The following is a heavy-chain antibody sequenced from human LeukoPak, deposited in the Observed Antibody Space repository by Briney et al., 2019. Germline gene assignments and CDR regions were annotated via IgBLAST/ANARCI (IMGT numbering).Heavy chain of an antibody. CDR3: ARDLGPVRSGWFDP. Sequence: SETLSLTCAVYGGSFSGYYWSWIRQPPGKGLEWIGEINHSGSTNYNPSLKSRVTISVDTSKNQFSLKLSSVTAADTAVYYCARDLGPVRSGWFDPWGQGTLVTVSS. J-gene: IGHJ5*02. D-gene: IGHD3-10*01. V-gene: IGHV4-34*01. CDR1: GGSFSGYY. CDR2: INHSGST.